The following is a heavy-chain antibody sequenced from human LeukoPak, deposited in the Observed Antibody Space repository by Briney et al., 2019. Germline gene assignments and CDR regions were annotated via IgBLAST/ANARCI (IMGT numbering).Heavy chain of an antibody. Sequence: GGSLRLYCAASGFTFSSYAMHWGRQAPGKGLEWVAVISYDGSNKYYADSVKGRFTISRDNSKNTLYLQMNSLRAEDTAVYYCARVGYWGQGTLVTVSS. V-gene: IGHV3-30-3*01. CDR1: GFTFSSYA. CDR2: ISYDGSNK. J-gene: IGHJ4*02. CDR3: ARVGY.